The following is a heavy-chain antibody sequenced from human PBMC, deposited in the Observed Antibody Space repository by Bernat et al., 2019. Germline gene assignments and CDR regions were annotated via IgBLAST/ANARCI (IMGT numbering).Heavy chain of an antibody. J-gene: IGHJ4*02. CDR3: TTLGN. Sequence: EGKRGEEGGGGGKKGGSLRREGEGEGGKGRKEWMSWVRQAPGKGGEGGGRIKSKTDGGTTDYAAPVKGRVTISRDDSKNTLYLQMNSLKTEDTAVYYCTTLGNWGQGTLVTVSS. CDR2: IKSKTDGGTT. V-gene: IGHV3-15*01. CDR1: GGKGRKEW.